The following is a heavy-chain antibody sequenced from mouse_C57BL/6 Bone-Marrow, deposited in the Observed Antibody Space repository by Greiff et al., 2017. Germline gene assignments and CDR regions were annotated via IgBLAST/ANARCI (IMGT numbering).Heavy chain of an antibody. D-gene: IGHD3-2*02. J-gene: IGHJ2*01. CDR1: GYAFSSSW. CDR3: ARLGFRTEPGHDSSGYVFDY. V-gene: IGHV1-82*01. Sequence: QVQLQQSGPELVKPGASVKISCKASGYAFSSSWMNWVKQRPGKGLEWIGRIYPGDGDTNYNGKFKGKATLTADKSSSTAYMQLSSLTSEDSAVYFCARLGFRTEPGHDSSGYVFDYWGQGTTLTVSS. CDR2: IYPGDGDT.